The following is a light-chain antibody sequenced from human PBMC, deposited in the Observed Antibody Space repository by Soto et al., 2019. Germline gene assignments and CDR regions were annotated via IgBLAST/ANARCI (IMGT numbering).Light chain of an antibody. CDR2: EVS. V-gene: IGKV2D-29*02. CDR3: LQSTQLPWT. Sequence: EIVLTQTPLSLSVTPGQPASISCKSSQNLLHSDGRTFLYWYLQKPGQSPQLLIYEVSNRLSGVPDRFSGSGSGTDFTLEVSRVEAEDVGIYYCLQSTQLPWTIVQGTKVEI. CDR1: QNLLHSDGRTF. J-gene: IGKJ1*01.